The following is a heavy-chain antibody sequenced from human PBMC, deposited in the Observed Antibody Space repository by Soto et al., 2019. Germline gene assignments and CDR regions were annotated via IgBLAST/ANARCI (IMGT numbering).Heavy chain of an antibody. CDR1: GFTFSTFS. CDR2: ISGGGRPI. J-gene: IGHJ4*02. CDR3: ARDLGWAFDS. Sequence: EVQLVESGGGSVQPGGSLRLSCAASGFTFSTFSMNWVRQAPGRGLEWISYISGGGRPISYADSVKGRFTISRDNAKNYLYLQMDSMTDDDTSVYYCARDLGWAFDSWGQGTLVTVSS. D-gene: IGHD6-19*01. V-gene: IGHV3-48*02.